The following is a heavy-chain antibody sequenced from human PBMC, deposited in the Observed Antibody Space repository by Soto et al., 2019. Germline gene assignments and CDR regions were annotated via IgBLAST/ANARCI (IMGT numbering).Heavy chain of an antibody. CDR2: ISAYNGNT. V-gene: IGHV1-18*04. Sequence: APVKVSCKXSGYTFTSYGNSWVRKAPGQGHEWMGWISAYNGNTNYAQKLQGRVTMTTDTCTSTAYLELRSLRSVDTAVYYCARSAICGVVILPAGSFDYWGQGTLATVSS. J-gene: IGHJ4*02. CDR1: GYTFTSYG. D-gene: IGHD3-3*01. CDR3: ARSAICGVVILPAGSFDY.